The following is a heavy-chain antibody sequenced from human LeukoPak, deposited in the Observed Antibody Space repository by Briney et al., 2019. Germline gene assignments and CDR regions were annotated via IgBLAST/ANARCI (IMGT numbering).Heavy chain of an antibody. J-gene: IGHJ4*02. Sequence: SETLSLTCTVSGGSISSYYWSWIRQPPGKGLEWIGYIYYSGSTNYNPSLKSRVTISVDTSKNQFSPKLSSVTAADTAVYYCARQGIAAAADYWGQGTLVTVSS. V-gene: IGHV4-59*08. CDR2: IYYSGST. D-gene: IGHD6-13*01. CDR3: ARQGIAAAADY. CDR1: GGSISSYY.